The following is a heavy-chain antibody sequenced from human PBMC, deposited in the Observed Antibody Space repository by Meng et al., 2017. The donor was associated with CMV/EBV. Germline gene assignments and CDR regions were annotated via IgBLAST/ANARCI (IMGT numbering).Heavy chain of an antibody. CDR1: YY. V-gene: IGHV1-2*02. CDR3: ARPQNSDIVVVPAATSPPSADY. CDR2: INPNSGGT. Sequence: YYMHWVRQAPGQGLEWMGWINPNSGGTNYAQKFQGRVTMTRDTSISTAYMELSRLRSDDTAAYYCARPQNSDIVVVPAATSPPSADYWGQGTLVTVSS. J-gene: IGHJ4*02. D-gene: IGHD2-2*01.